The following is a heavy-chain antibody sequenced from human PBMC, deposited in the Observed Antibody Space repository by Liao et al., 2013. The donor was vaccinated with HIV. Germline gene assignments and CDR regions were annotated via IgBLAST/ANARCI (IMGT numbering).Heavy chain of an antibody. V-gene: IGHV4-34*01. D-gene: IGHD6-13*01. J-gene: IGHJ4*02. CDR1: GGSFSGYH. CDR2: IYYSGST. CDR3: ARDLGAATGIDY. Sequence: QVLLQQWGAGLLEPSETLSLTCAVYGGSFSGYHWSWIRQPPGKGLEWIGYIYYSGSTYYNPSLKSRVIISVDTSKNQFSLKLSSVTAADTAVYYCARDLGAATGIDYWGQGTLVTVSS.